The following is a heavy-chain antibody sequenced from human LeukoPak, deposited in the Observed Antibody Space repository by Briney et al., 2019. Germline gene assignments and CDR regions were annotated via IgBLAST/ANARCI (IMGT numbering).Heavy chain of an antibody. CDR1: GGSVSSGSYY. CDR3: ARTLLSGSYWYFDY. J-gene: IGHJ4*02. Sequence: PSETLSLTCTVSGGSVSSGSYYWSWIRQPPGKGLEWIGYIYYSGSTNYNPSLKSRVTISVDKSKNQFSLKLSSVTAADTAVYYCARTLLSGSYWYFDYWGQGTLVTVSS. CDR2: IYYSGST. V-gene: IGHV4-61*01. D-gene: IGHD1-26*01.